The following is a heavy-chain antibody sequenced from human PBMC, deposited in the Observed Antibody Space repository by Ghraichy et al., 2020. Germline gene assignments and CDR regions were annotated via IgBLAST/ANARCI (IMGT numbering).Heavy chain of an antibody. CDR3: AKGPQHHPEYSSPFDY. CDR2: ISGSGGST. Sequence: GGSLRLSCAASGFTFSSYAMSWVRQAPGKGLEWVSAISGSGGSTYYADSVKGRFTISRDNSKNTLYLQMNSLRAEDTAVYYCAKGPQHHPEYSSPFDYWGQGTLVTVSS. D-gene: IGHD6-6*01. V-gene: IGHV3-23*01. J-gene: IGHJ4*02. CDR1: GFTFSSYA.